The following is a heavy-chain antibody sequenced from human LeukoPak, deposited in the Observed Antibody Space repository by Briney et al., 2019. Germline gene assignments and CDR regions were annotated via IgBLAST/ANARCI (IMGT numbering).Heavy chain of an antibody. J-gene: IGHJ6*03. CDR1: GGSISSGGYS. D-gene: IGHD6-25*01. V-gene: IGHV4-30-2*06. Sequence: PSQTLSLTCAVSGGSISSGGYSWSWIRQSPGKGLEWIGYIYDSGSTYYNPSLKSRVTMSVDRSKNQFSLKLSSVTAADTAVYYCARHRLLIYYYYMDVWGKGTTVTVSS. CDR3: ARHRLLIYYYYMDV. CDR2: IYDSGST.